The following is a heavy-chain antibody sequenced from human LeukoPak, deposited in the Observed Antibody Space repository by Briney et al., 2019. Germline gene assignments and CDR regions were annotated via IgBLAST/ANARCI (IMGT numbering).Heavy chain of an antibody. Sequence: ASVKVSCKASGYTFTSYGISWVRQAPGQGLEWMGWISAYNGNTKYAQKLQDSVTMTTDTSTTTAYMEVRSLTSDDTAVYYCARGSAMAQKQLVRHFDSWGQGTLVIVSS. J-gene: IGHJ4*02. D-gene: IGHD6-6*01. CDR1: GYTFTSYG. V-gene: IGHV1-18*01. CDR2: ISAYNGNT. CDR3: ARGSAMAQKQLVRHFDS.